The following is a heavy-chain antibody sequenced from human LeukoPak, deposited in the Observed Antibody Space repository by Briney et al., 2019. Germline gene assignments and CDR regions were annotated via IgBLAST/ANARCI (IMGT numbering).Heavy chain of an antibody. CDR3: ARETTYYYDSSGYYEFDY. CDR1: GGSIISSSYY. V-gene: IGHV4-39*02. CDR2: IYYSGST. D-gene: IGHD3-22*01. Sequence: SETLSLTCTVSGGSIISSSYYWGWIRQPPGKGLEWIGSIYYSGSTYYNPSLKSRVTISVDTSKNQFSLKLSSVTAADTAVYYCARETTYYYDSSGYYEFDYWGQGTLVTVSS. J-gene: IGHJ4*02.